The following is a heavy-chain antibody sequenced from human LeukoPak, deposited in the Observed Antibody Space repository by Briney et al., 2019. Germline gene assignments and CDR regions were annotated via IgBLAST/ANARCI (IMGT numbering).Heavy chain of an antibody. D-gene: IGHD3-22*01. Sequence: KPSETLSLTCAVSGGSISSSIWWNWVRQPPGKGLEWIGEFYHSGSTNYNPSLKSRVTISVDKSKDQFSLRLSSVTAADTAVYYCARVNYDSSGYYPYYYYYGMDVWGQGTTVTVSS. J-gene: IGHJ6*02. CDR3: ARVNYDSSGYYPYYYYYGMDV. V-gene: IGHV4-4*02. CDR2: FYHSGST. CDR1: GGSISSSIW.